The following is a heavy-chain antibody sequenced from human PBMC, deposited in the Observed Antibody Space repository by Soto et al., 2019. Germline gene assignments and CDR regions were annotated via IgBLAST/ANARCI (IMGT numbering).Heavy chain of an antibody. CDR1: GGSISSSNW. CDR3: ASWFFIGVTTTAFDL. V-gene: IGHV4-4*02. Sequence: PSETLSLTCAVSGGSISSSNWWIWVRQPPGKGLEWIGEIYHSGNTNYNPSLKSRVTISVDKSKNQFSLKLTSVTAADTAVYYCASWFFIGVTTTAFDLWGQGTMVTVSS. CDR2: IYHSGNT. D-gene: IGHD4-17*01. J-gene: IGHJ3*01.